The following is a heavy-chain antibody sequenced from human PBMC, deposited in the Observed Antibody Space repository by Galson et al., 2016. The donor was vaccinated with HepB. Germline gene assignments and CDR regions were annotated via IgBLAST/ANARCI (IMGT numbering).Heavy chain of an antibody. Sequence: SVKVSCKASGYTFTSSAIHWLRQAPGHRLEWMGWINAANGDTEYSQKFQGRVTITRDTSASTAYMELSSLRSEDTAVYFCARENYGGYVPVAHFDYWGQGTLVTVSS. CDR2: INAANGDT. CDR3: ARENYGGYVPVAHFDY. D-gene: IGHD5-12*01. J-gene: IGHJ4*02. V-gene: IGHV1-3*01. CDR1: GYTFTSSA.